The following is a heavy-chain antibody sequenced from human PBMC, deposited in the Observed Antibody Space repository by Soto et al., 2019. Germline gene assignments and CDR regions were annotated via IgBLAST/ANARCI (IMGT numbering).Heavy chain of an antibody. CDR1: GYTFTTYG. Sequence: QVQLVQSGAEVKKPGASVKVSCKASGYTFTTYGISWVRQAPGQGLEWMGWISTYNANTHYAQKLQGRVTMPTDTSTSTAHTELRSLIPYDTAVYYWARENYGDYGYWGQGTLVTVSS. CDR3: ARENYGDYGY. CDR2: ISTYNANT. D-gene: IGHD4-17*01. J-gene: IGHJ4*02. V-gene: IGHV1-18*01.